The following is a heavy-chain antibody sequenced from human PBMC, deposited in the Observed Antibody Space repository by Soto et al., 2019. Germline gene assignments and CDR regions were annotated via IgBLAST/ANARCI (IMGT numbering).Heavy chain of an antibody. CDR2: ISAYNGNT. CDR3: ARDLEVAVAGA. D-gene: IGHD6-19*01. J-gene: IGHJ5*02. CDR1: GYTFTSYG. Sequence: ASVKVSCKASGYTFTSYGISWVRQAPGQGLEWMGWISAYNGNTNYAQKFQGRVTMTTDTSTSTAYMELRSLRVEDTAVYYCARDLEVAVAGAWGQGTLVTVS. V-gene: IGHV1-18*01.